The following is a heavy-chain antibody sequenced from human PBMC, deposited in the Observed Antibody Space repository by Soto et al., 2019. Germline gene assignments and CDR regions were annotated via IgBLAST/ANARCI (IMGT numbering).Heavy chain of an antibody. CDR1: GGSISSYY. CDR3: ARSHPGYNWFDP. Sequence: SETLSLTCPVSGGSISSYYRSWIRQPPGKGLEWIGYIYYSGSTNYNPSLKSRVTISVDTSKNQFSLKLSSVTAADTAVYYCARSHPGYNWFDPWGQGTLVTVSS. CDR2: IYYSGST. J-gene: IGHJ5*02. V-gene: IGHV4-59*01.